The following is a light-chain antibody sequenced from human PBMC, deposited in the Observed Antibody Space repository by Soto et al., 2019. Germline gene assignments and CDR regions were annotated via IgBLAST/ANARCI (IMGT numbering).Light chain of an antibody. V-gene: IGLV2-8*01. J-gene: IGLJ2*01. CDR1: DNDVGRYDY. Sequence: QSALTQPPSASGSPGMSVTLSCSGTDNDVGRYDYVSWYQQHPGKAPKLLIYEVSKRPSGVPDRFSASKSGNTASLTVSGLQGEDEADYYCMSYVGGNSVAFGGGTKXXVL. CDR2: EVS. CDR3: MSYVGGNSVA.